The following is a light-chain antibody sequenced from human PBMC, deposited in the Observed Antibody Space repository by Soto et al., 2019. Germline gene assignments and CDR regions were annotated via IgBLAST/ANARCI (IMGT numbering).Light chain of an antibody. CDR2: GAS. V-gene: IGKV3-20*01. Sequence: EIVLTQSPGTLSLSREERATLSCRASQSVSSSYLAWYQQKPGQAPRLLIYGASSRATGIPDRFSGSGSGTDFTLTISRLEPEDFAVHYCKQYGSSPLYTLGQGTKLEIK. J-gene: IGKJ2*01. CDR1: QSVSSSY. CDR3: KQYGSSPLYT.